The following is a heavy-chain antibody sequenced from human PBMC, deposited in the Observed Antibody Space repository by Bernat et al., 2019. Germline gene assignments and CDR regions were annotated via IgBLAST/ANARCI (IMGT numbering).Heavy chain of an antibody. CDR2: IYSGGST. J-gene: IGHJ6*02. Sequence: EVQLVESGGGLIQPGGSLRLSCAASGFTVSSNYMSWVRQAPGKGLEWVSVIYSGGSTYYANTVKGLITSSRDSCKNTLYRNMNSLRAEDTAVYYCAGSGYSQYYYGLDVWGQGTTVTVSS. CDR3: AGSGYSQYYYGLDV. V-gene: IGHV3-53*01. CDR1: GFTVSSNY. D-gene: IGHD3-22*01.